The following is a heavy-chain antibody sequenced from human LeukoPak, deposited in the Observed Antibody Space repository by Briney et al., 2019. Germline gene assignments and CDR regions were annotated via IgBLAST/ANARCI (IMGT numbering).Heavy chain of an antibody. J-gene: IGHJ4*02. V-gene: IGHV1-2*02. CDR3: TRSTAWSRWDY. CDR2: INPNSCGT. Sequence: ASVNVSCKASGYTFTRYYMHWVRQAPGQGLEGMGWINPNSCGTNYAQKFQGRVTMTSDTSISPDYMELNSLRVEDTAVYYCTRSTAWSRWDYWGPGTLVSVSS. D-gene: IGHD1-1*01. CDR1: GYTFTRYY.